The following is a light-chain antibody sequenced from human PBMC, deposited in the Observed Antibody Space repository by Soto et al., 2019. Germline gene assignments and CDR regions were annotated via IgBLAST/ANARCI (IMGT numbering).Light chain of an antibody. J-gene: IGKJ1*01. CDR3: QQSYSTRWT. CDR2: AAS. CDR1: QSISSY. Sequence: IQMTQSPSSLSASVGDRVTMTCRASQSISSYLNWYQQKPGKAPKLLIYAASSLQSGVPSRFSGSGSGTDFTLTISSLQPEDFASYYCQQSYSTRWTFGQGTKVEIK. V-gene: IGKV1-39*01.